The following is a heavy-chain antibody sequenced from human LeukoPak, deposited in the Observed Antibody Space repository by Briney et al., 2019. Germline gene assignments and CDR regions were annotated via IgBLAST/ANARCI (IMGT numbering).Heavy chain of an antibody. D-gene: IGHD1-26*01. CDR1: GYTFTSYD. CDR2: MNPNSGNT. V-gene: IGHV1-8*01. CDR3: ASRRGSGNYYEGLDY. J-gene: IGHJ4*02. Sequence: GASVKVSCKASGYTFTSYDINWVRQATGQGLEWMGWMNPNSGNTGYSQKFKGRVTMTSNTSITTAYMELSSLISEDTAVYYCASRRGSGNYYEGLDYWGQGTLVTVSS.